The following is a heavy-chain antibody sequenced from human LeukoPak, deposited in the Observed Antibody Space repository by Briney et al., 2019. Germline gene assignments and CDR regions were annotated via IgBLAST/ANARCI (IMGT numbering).Heavy chain of an antibody. D-gene: IGHD2-8*01. CDR3: AKEYCSNSVCHSLDY. V-gene: IGHV3-30*18. CDR2: ISYDGSNK. Sequence: PGGSLRLSCVASGFSLSGYGMHWVRQAPGKGLEWVAVISYDGSNKYYADSVKGRFTFSRDNSKNTLYLQMNSLRAEDTAVYYCAKEYCSNSVCHSLDYWGQGTLVTVSS. J-gene: IGHJ4*02. CDR1: GFSLSGYG.